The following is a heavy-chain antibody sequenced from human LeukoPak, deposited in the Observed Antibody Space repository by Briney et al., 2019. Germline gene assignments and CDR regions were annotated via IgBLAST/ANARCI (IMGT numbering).Heavy chain of an antibody. CDR2: INHSGST. CDR3: ARVDTVVVPAAIDY. Sequence: SETLSLTCAVYGGSFSGYYWSWIRQPPGKGLEWIGEINHSGSTNYNPSLKSRVTISVDTSKNQFSLKLSSVTAADTAVYYCARVDTVVVPAAIDYWGQGTPVTVSS. D-gene: IGHD2-2*01. V-gene: IGHV4-34*01. CDR1: GGSFSGYY. J-gene: IGHJ4*02.